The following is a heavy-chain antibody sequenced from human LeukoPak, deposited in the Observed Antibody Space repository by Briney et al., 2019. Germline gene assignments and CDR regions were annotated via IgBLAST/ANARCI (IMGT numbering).Heavy chain of an antibody. CDR2: ISAGGGIT. CDR1: GFTFSSHA. Sequence: GGSLRLSCAASGFTFSSHAMTWARQAPGKGLEWVSTISAGGGITYYADSVKGRFTISRDNSKNTLYLQMNSLRAEDTAVFYCAKHRGSSWYQFDYWGQGTLVTVSS. V-gene: IGHV3-23*01. CDR3: AKHRGSSWYQFDY. J-gene: IGHJ4*02. D-gene: IGHD6-13*01.